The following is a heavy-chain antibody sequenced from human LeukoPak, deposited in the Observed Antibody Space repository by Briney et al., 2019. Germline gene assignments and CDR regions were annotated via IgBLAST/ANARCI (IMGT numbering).Heavy chain of an antibody. CDR1: GYTFTVYY. V-gene: IGHV1-2*02. Sequence: GASVKVSCTTSGYTFTVYYMHWVRQAPGQGLEWMGWINPNSGGTNYAQRFQGRVTMTRDTSMSTAYMELSRLRSDDSAVYYCARYFYDSSGSSSDAFDIWGQGTMVTVSS. J-gene: IGHJ3*02. D-gene: IGHD3-22*01. CDR2: INPNSGGT. CDR3: ARYFYDSSGSSSDAFDI.